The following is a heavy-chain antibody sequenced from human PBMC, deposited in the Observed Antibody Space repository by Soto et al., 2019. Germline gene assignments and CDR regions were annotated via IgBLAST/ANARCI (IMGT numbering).Heavy chain of an antibody. D-gene: IGHD3-16*01. CDR2: IIPIFGTA. CDR1: GGTFSSYA. V-gene: IGHV1-69*01. J-gene: IGHJ3*02. CDR3: ARLERPRWGEDAFDI. Sequence: QVQLVQSGAEVKKPGSSVKVSCKASGGTFSSYAISWVRQAPGQGLEWMGGIIPIFGTANYAQKFQGRVTMTADESTSTAYKELSSRRSEDTAVYYCARLERPRWGEDAFDIWGQGTMVTVSS.